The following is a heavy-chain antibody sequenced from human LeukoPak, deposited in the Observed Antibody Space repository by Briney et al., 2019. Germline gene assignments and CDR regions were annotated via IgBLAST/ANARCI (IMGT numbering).Heavy chain of an antibody. J-gene: IGHJ4*02. CDR1: GFTFSSYS. CDR2: ISTSSSTI. CDR3: ARGRADYYFDY. V-gene: IGHV3-48*01. Sequence: GGSLRLSCAASGFTFSSYSMNWVRQAPGKGLGWVSYISTSSSTIYYADSVKGRFTVSRDNAKNSLYLHMNSLRAEDTAVYYCARGRADYYFDYWGQGTLVTVSS. D-gene: IGHD2-21*02.